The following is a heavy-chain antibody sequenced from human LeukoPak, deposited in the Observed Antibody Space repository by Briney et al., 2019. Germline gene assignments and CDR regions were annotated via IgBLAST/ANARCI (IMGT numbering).Heavy chain of an antibody. CDR2: VDPRTGVT. V-gene: IGHV1-2*02. CDR3: ATDNYGMLDY. J-gene: IGHJ4*02. Sequence: GGSVKVSCRASGHTFTDYYIHWVRRAPGQGPEWMGWVDPRTGVTRCTQKFQGRVTMTRDTSISTVYLDLNGLTFDDTAVYYCATDNYGMLDYWGQGTLVTVSS. CDR1: GHTFTDYY. D-gene: IGHD3-9*01.